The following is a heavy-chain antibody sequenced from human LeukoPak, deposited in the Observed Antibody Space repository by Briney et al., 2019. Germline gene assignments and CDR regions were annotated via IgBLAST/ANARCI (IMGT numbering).Heavy chain of an antibody. J-gene: IGHJ3*02. CDR3: ASVHLNEYYAFDI. V-gene: IGHV1-46*01. Sequence: GASVKVSCKASGYTFTSYYMHWVRQAPGQGLEWMGIINPSGGSTSYAQKFQGRVTMTRDTSTSTVYMELSRLRSDDTAVYYCASVHLNEYYAFDIWGQGTMVTVSS. CDR2: INPSGGST. CDR1: GYTFTSYY. D-gene: IGHD6-6*01.